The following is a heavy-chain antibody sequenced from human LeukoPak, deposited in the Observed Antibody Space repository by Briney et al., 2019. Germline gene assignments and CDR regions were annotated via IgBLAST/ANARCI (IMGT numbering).Heavy chain of an antibody. CDR3: ARGSTYYDSSGQVPFDY. Sequence: SETLSLTCAVYGGSFSGYYWSWIRQPPGKGLEWIGEINHSGSTNYNPSLKSRVTISVYTSKNQFSLKLSSVTAADTAVYYCARGSTYYDSSGQVPFDYWGQGTLVTVSS. CDR2: INHSGST. D-gene: IGHD3-22*01. J-gene: IGHJ4*02. CDR1: GGSFSGYY. V-gene: IGHV4-34*01.